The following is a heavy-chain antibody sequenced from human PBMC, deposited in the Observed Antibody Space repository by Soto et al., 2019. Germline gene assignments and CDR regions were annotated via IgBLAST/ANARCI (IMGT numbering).Heavy chain of an antibody. CDR2: IDTYNGKT. D-gene: IGHD6-13*01. CDR1: GYTVTSYG. V-gene: IGHV1-18*04. CDR3: GRETSAASGIEY. J-gene: IGHJ4*02. Sequence: ASVKVSCKAPGYTVTSYGISWVRQAPGQGLEWMGWIDTYNGKTNYAENLQGRVTMTRDTSTSTAYLELRSLTSDDTAVYYCGRETSAASGIEYWGQGTLLTVSS.